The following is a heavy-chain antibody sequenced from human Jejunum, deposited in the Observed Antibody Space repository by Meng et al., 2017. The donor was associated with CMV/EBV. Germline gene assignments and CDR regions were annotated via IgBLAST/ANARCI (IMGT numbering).Heavy chain of an antibody. CDR2: INPNSGAT. J-gene: IGHJ5*02. V-gene: IGHV1-2*02. D-gene: IGHD1-26*01. CDR3: ARAVGPTRFEP. Sequence: SCRASGYTFTDNRIRWVRQAPGQELEWMRWINPNSGATNYAQRFQGRVNMARDTSISTVYMELSRLTSDDTAVFYCARAVGPTRFEPWGQGTLVTVSS. CDR1: GYTFTDNR.